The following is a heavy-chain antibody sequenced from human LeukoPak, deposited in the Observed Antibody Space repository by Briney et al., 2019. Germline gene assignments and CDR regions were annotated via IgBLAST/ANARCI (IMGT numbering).Heavy chain of an antibody. CDR3: ARDSPVFVNSDF. D-gene: IGHD1-26*01. J-gene: IGHJ4*02. Sequence: PGGSLRLSCAASGFTFSSYAMHWVRQAPGKGLEWVAVISYDGSNKYYADSVKGRFTISRDNSKNTLYLQVNSLRAEDTAVYYCARDSPVFVNSDFWGQGTLVTVSS. CDR2: ISYDGSNK. CDR1: GFTFSSYA. V-gene: IGHV3-30-3*01.